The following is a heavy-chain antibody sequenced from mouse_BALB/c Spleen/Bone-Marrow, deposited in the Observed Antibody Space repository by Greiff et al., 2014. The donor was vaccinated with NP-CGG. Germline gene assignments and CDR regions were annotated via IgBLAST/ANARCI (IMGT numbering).Heavy chain of an antibody. Sequence: VQLQQSGAELMKPGASVKISCKATGYTFSNYWIEWIKQRPGRGLEWIGEILPGSGSSNYNEKLKGKATFTADTSSNTAYMQLSSLTSEDSAVYYCARTADGYYYAMDYWGQGTSVTVSS. CDR1: GYTFSNYW. V-gene: IGHV1-9*01. D-gene: IGHD2-3*01. CDR3: ARTADGYYYAMDY. J-gene: IGHJ4*01. CDR2: ILPGSGSS.